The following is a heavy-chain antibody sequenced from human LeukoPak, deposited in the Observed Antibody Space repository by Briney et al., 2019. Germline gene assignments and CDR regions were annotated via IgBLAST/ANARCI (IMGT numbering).Heavy chain of an antibody. D-gene: IGHD2-15*01. CDR2: ISGSGGST. V-gene: IGHV3-23*01. Sequence: GGSLRLSCAASGFTFSDYYMSWIRQAPGKGLEWVSAISGSGGSTYYADSVKGRFTISRDNSKNTLYLQMNSLRAEDTAVYYCAKDFLPPVVGFGGQGTLVTVSS. CDR3: AKDFLPPVVGF. CDR1: GFTFSDYY. J-gene: IGHJ4*02.